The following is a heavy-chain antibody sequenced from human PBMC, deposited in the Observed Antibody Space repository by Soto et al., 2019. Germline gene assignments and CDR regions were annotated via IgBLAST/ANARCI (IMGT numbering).Heavy chain of an antibody. CDR3: AKSHGGYDSDFYVMDV. J-gene: IGHJ6*02. V-gene: IGHV3-23*01. CDR1: VFSFSSYA. D-gene: IGHD5-12*01. Sequence: GGSLRLSCAASVFSFSSYAMTWVRQAPGKGLEWVSAISGGGSSTYYADSVKGRFTISRDNSKNTLYLQMNSLRAEDTAVYYCAKSHGGYDSDFYVMDVWGQGTTVTVFS. CDR2: ISGGGSST.